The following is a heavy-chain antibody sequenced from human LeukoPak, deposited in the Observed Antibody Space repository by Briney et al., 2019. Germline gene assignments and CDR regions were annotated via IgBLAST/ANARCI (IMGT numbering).Heavy chain of an antibody. Sequence: PGGSLRLSCTASGFTFGDYAMSWVRQAPGKGLEWVGFIRSKAYGGTTEYAASVKGRFTISRDNSKNTLYLQMNSLRAEDTAVYYCARNPLWLGDYYGSGSYFDYWGQGTLVTVSS. V-gene: IGHV3-49*04. J-gene: IGHJ4*02. CDR2: IRSKAYGGTT. CDR3: ARNPLWLGDYYGSGSYFDY. CDR1: GFTFGDYA. D-gene: IGHD3-10*01.